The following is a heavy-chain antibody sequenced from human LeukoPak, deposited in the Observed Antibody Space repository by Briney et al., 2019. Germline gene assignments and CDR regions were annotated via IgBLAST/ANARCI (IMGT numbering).Heavy chain of an antibody. V-gene: IGHV3-49*04. CDR3: TREPPLGDFDY. Sequence: QTGGSLRLSCTTSGFTFGDYAMSWVRQAPGKGLEWVGFIRSKAYGGTTEYAASVKGRFTISRDDSKSIAYLQMNSLKTEDTAVYYCTREPPLGDFDYWGQGTLVTVSS. CDR1: GFTFGDYA. J-gene: IGHJ4*02. CDR2: IRSKAYGGTT. D-gene: IGHD1-26*01.